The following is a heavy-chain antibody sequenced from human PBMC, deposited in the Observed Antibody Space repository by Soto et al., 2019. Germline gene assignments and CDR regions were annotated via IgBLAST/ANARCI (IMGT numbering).Heavy chain of an antibody. CDR1: GFTFSGSA. D-gene: IGHD2-21*02. J-gene: IGHJ4*01. CDR3: ARDLSGRDDY. CDR2: IRSKANSYAT. Sequence: GGSLRLSCAASGFTFSGSAMHWVRQASGKGLEWVGRIRSKANSYATAYAASVKGRFTISRDDSKNTAYLQMSSLRAEDTAVYYCARDLSGRDDYWGHGTLVTVSS. V-gene: IGHV3-73*01.